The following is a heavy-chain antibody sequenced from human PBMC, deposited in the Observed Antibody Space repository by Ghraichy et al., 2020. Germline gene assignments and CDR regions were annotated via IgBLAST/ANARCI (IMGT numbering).Heavy chain of an antibody. Sequence: ASVKVSCKASGYTFTGYYMHWVRQAPGQGLEWMGWINPNSGGTNYAQKFQGWVTMTRDTSISTAYMELSRLRSDDTAVYYCARDRGQWGPNDAFDIWGQGTMVTVSS. D-gene: IGHD3-10*01. CDR2: INPNSGGT. CDR1: GYTFTGYY. J-gene: IGHJ3*02. V-gene: IGHV1-2*04. CDR3: ARDRGQWGPNDAFDI.